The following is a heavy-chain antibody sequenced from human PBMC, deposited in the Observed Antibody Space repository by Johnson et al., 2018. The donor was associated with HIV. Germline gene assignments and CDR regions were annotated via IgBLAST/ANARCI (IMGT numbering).Heavy chain of an antibody. J-gene: IGHJ3*02. CDR1: GFTFSSYA. CDR3: ARIRFLVGATSGAFDI. CDR2: ISGSGGST. D-gene: IGHD1-26*01. Sequence: EQLVESGGGLIQPGGSLRLSCAASGFTFSSYAMSWVRQAPGKGLEWVSAISGSGGSTYYADSVKGRFTISRDNSKNTLYLQMNSLRAEDTAVYSCARIRFLVGATSGAFDIWGQGTMVTVSS. V-gene: IGHV3-23*04.